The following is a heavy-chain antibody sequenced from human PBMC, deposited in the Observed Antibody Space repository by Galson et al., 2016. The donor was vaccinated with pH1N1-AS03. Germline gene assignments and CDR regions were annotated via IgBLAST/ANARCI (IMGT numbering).Heavy chain of an antibody. D-gene: IGHD2-15*01. CDR3: AIVRGFRQDTFDS. V-gene: IGHV1-18*04. CDR2: ISGYDDDT. Sequence: SVKVSCKASGYTFSTHGVSWVRQAPGQGLEWMGWISGYDDDTNYAQNVAGRVTMTTDKSTSTVYMELRSLRSDDTAVYYCAIVRGFRQDTFDSWGQGSWVTVTS. J-gene: IGHJ3*02. CDR1: GYTFSTHG.